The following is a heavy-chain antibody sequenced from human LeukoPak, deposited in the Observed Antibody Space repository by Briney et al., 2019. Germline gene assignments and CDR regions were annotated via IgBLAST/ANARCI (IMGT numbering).Heavy chain of an antibody. CDR2: ISGSGVST. CDR3: AKDRRYSYGYAFDY. J-gene: IGHJ4*02. D-gene: IGHD5-18*01. V-gene: IGHV3-23*01. CDR1: GFTFSSYA. Sequence: GGSLKLSCAASGFTFSSYAISWVRQAPGKGLEWVSGISGSGVSTYYADSVKGRFTVSRDNSKNTLYLQMNSLRAEDTAVYYCAKDRRYSYGYAFDYWGQGTLVTVSS.